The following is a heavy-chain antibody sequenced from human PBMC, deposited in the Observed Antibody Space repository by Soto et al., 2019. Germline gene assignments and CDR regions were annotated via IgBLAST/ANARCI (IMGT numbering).Heavy chain of an antibody. Sequence: GGSLRLSCAASGFTFSSYWMHWVRQAPGKGLVWVSRINSDGSSTSYADSVKGRFTISRDNAKNTLYLQMNSLRAEDTAVYYCARVGKSPSPVPYYGMDVWGQGTTVTVSS. J-gene: IGHJ6*02. CDR3: ARVGKSPSPVPYYGMDV. CDR1: GFTFSSYW. D-gene: IGHD6-13*01. CDR2: INSDGSST. V-gene: IGHV3-74*01.